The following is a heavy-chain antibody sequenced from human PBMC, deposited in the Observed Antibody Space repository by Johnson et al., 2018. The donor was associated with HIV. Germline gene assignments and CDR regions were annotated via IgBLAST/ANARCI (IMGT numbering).Heavy chain of an antibody. D-gene: IGHD2-15*01. CDR1: GFNFDDYA. Sequence: QLVESGGGLVQPGRSLRLSCAASGFNFDDYAMHWVRQAPGKGLEWVSGISWNSGSIGYADSVKGRFTISRDNAKNSQYLQMNSLRAEDTALYYCAKDISAPLYCSGGSCYSLAIDIWGQGTMVTVSS. V-gene: IGHV3-9*01. J-gene: IGHJ3*02. CDR3: AKDISAPLYCSGGSCYSLAIDI. CDR2: ISWNSGSI.